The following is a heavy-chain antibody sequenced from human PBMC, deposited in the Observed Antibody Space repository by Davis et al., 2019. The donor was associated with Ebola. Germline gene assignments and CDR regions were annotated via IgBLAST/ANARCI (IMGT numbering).Heavy chain of an antibody. CDR2: INPHNGNT. J-gene: IGHJ4*02. CDR3: VRDRLDVLLMVSLDH. Sequence: AASVKVSCKASGYTFTSYAMNWVRQAPGQGLEWMGWINPHNGNTNYAQNVQGRVTMTRDTSTTTAYMELRSLRSDDTAVYYCVRDRLDVLLMVSLDHWGQGTLVTVSS. D-gene: IGHD2-8*02. V-gene: IGHV1-18*01. CDR1: GYTFTSYA.